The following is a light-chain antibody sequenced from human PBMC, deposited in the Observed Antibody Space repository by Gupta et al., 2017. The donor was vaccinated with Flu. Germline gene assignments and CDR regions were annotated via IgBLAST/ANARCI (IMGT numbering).Light chain of an antibody. V-gene: IGLV1-51*02. CDR3: LSWDSSLSAEV. Sequence: QPVLSQPPSVSAAPGQKVTISCSGSSPNIGNNWVSWYQQPPRTAPKLLLYENNKRPSGIPDRFSGSKSGTSATLGITGLQTGDEADYYCLSWDSSLSAEVFGGGTKLTVL. CDR2: ENN. CDR1: SPNIGNNW. J-gene: IGLJ3*02.